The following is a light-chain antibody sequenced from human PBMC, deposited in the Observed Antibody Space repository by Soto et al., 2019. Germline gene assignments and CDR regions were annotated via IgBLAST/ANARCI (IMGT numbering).Light chain of an antibody. CDR2: DAS. CDR3: QQYTSYF. V-gene: IGKV1-5*01. Sequence: DIQMTQSPSTLSASVGDRVTITCRASQSISSWLAWYQQKPGKAPKLLIYDASSLESGVPSRFSGSASGTEFPLRISGLQPDDVAPYYSQQYTSYFFGPGTKVDIK. CDR1: QSISSW. J-gene: IGKJ3*01.